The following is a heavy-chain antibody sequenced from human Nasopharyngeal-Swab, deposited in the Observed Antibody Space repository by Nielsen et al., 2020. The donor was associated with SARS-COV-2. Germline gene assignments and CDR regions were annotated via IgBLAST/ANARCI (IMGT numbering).Heavy chain of an antibody. CDR2: IYYSGST. V-gene: IGHV4-59*13. CDR1: GGPISSYY. Sequence: SETLSLTCTVSGGPISSYYWSWIRQPPGKGLEWIGYIYYSGSTNYNPSLKSRVTISVDTSKNQFSLKLSSVTAADTAVYYCARDSRYYYYGMDVWGQGTTVTVSS. CDR3: ARDSRYYYYGMDV. J-gene: IGHJ6*02.